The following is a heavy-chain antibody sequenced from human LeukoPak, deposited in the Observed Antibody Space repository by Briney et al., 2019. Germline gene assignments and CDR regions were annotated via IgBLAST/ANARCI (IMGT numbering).Heavy chain of an antibody. CDR3: ARGAGMSPAATAYYYYMDV. J-gene: IGHJ6*03. CDR1: GGSFSGYY. V-gene: IGHV4-34*01. D-gene: IGHD2-2*01. Sequence: SETLSLTCAVYGGSFSGYYWSWIRQPPGKGLEWIGEINHSGSTNYNPSLKSRVTISVDTSKNQFSLKPSSVTAADTAVYYCARGAGMSPAATAYYYYMDVWGKGTTVTVSS. CDR2: INHSGST.